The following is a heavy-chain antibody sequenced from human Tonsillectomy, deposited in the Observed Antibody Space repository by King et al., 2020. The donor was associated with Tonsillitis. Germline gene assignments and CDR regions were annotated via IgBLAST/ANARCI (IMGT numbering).Heavy chain of an antibody. CDR2: ILPIFGTT. D-gene: IGHD1-26*01. CDR1: GGTFSSDA. Sequence: QLVQSGAEVKKPGSSVTVSCQASGGTFSSDAISWVRQAPGQGLEWMGGILPIFGTTNYAQKFQDRVTITADESMRTVSMELSSLRSEDTAMYYCAKGRSAGYDYWGPGTLVTVSS. CDR3: AKGRSAGYDY. V-gene: IGHV1-69*01. J-gene: IGHJ4*02.